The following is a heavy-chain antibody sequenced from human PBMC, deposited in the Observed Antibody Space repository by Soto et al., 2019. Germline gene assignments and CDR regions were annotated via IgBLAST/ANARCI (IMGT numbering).Heavy chain of an antibody. J-gene: IGHJ3*02. Sequence: SEEPSWKAPGYRFAGCSMCWARQANGQGLEWMGWISAYNGNTNYAQKLQGRVTMTTDTSTSTAYMELRSLRSDDTAVYYCARATWIQLWTDAFDIWGQGTMVTVSS. CDR3: ARATWIQLWTDAFDI. V-gene: IGHV1-18*01. CDR1: GYRFAGCS. D-gene: IGHD5-18*01. CDR2: ISAYNGNT.